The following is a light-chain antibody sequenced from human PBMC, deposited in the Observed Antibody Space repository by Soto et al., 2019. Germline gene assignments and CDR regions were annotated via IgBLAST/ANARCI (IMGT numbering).Light chain of an antibody. CDR1: SSNIGSNT. J-gene: IGLJ2*01. CDR2: ANN. V-gene: IGLV1-44*01. Sequence: QLVLTHPPSASGTPGQRVTLSCSGSSSNIGSNTANWYQQLPGTAPKLLIYANNQRPSGVPDRFSGSKSGTSASLAISGLQSEDEADYYCAAWDDSLNGPVFGGGTQLTVL. CDR3: AAWDDSLNGPV.